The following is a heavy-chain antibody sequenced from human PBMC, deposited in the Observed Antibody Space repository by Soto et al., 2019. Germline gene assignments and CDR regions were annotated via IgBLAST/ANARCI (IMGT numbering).Heavy chain of an antibody. J-gene: IGHJ5*02. Sequence: SETLSLTCTVSGGSISSYYWSWIRQPPGKGLEWIGYIYYSGGTNYSPSLKSRVTISVDTSKNQFSLKLSSVTAADTAVYYCASLSSLNWFDPWGQGTLVTVSS. V-gene: IGHV4-59*01. CDR1: GGSISSYY. D-gene: IGHD6-13*01. CDR3: ASLSSLNWFDP. CDR2: IYYSGGT.